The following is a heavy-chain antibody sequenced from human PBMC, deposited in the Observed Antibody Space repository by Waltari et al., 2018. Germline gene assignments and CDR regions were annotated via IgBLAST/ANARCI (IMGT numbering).Heavy chain of an antibody. D-gene: IGHD6-13*01. CDR1: GGSISSSY. J-gene: IGHJ3*02. Sequence: QVQLQESGPGLVKPSETLSLTCTVSGGSISSSYWSWIRQPPGKGLEWIGYIYYSGSTNYNPSLKSRVTISVDTSKNQFSLKLSSVTAADTAVYYCARVVEAAEKDAFDIWGQGTMVTVSS. CDR2: IYYSGST. V-gene: IGHV4-59*01. CDR3: ARVVEAAEKDAFDI.